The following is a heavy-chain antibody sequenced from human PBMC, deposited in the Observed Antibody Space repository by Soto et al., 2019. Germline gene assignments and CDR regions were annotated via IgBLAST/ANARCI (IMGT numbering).Heavy chain of an antibody. D-gene: IGHD6-19*01. V-gene: IGHV3-9*01. CDR3: AKDIREYSSGWTYFDY. J-gene: IGHJ4*01. CDR2: ITWNSGSI. CDR1: GFTFHDYA. Sequence: LRLSCAASGFTFHDYAMHWVRQGRGKGLEWVSGITWNSGSIDYADSVKGRFTISRDNAKNSLYLQMNSLRPEDTALYYCAKDIREYSSGWTYFDYWGHGTLVTVSS.